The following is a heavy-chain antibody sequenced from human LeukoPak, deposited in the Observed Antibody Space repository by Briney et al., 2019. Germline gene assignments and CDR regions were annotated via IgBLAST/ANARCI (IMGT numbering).Heavy chain of an antibody. J-gene: IGHJ4*01. CDR3: ARGGSGWYIDS. CDR1: GGSISSSSHN. V-gene: IGHV4-39*07. Sequence: SETLSLTCIVSGGSISSSSHNWGWIRQPPGKGLEWIGSIYYSGTTYYNPSLKSRVAFLINTSKNQFSLKLSSVTAADTAVYYCARGGSGWYIDSWGQGTLVIVSS. CDR2: IYYSGTT. D-gene: IGHD6-19*01.